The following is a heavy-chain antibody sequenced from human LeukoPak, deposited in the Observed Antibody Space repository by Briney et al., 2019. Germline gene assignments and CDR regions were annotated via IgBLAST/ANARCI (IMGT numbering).Heavy chain of an antibody. CDR2: VHYSGST. Sequence: SETLSLTRTVSGGSIRSSSYYWGWIRQPPGKGLEWIGSVHYSGSTYDNPSLKSRVTISVDTSKNQFSMKLISVTAADTAVYYCARRSHVAGRGRFDPWGEGTLVTVSS. J-gene: IGHJ5*02. CDR1: GGSIRSSSYY. D-gene: IGHD6-19*01. V-gene: IGHV4-39*01. CDR3: ARRSHVAGRGRFDP.